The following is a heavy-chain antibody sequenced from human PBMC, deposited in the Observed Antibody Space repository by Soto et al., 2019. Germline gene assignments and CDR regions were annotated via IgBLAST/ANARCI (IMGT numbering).Heavy chain of an antibody. V-gene: IGHV4-61*01. Sequence: SETLSLTCTVSGGSVSSGSYYWSWIRQPPGKGLEWIGYIYYSGSTNYNPSLKSRVTISVDTSKNQFSLKLSSVTAADTAVCYCARGGKLERRAFDIWGQGTMVTVSS. J-gene: IGHJ3*02. CDR3: ARGGKLERRAFDI. CDR2: IYYSGST. D-gene: IGHD1-1*01. CDR1: GGSVSSGSYY.